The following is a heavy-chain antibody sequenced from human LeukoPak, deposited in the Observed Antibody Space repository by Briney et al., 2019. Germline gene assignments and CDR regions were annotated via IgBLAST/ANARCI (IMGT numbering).Heavy chain of an antibody. J-gene: IGHJ4*02. Sequence: PGGSLRLSCAASGFTFSSYAMSWVRQAPGKGLEWVSTISVSGGSTFYADSVKGRFTISRDNSRDTLYLQMNSLRAEDTAVYYCAKSLFYDSSGQAFDYWGQGTLVTVSS. V-gene: IGHV3-23*01. D-gene: IGHD3-22*01. CDR2: ISVSGGST. CDR1: GFTFSSYA. CDR3: AKSLFYDSSGQAFDY.